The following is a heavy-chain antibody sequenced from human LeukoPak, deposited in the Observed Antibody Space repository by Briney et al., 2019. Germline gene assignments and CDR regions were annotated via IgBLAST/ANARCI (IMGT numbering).Heavy chain of an antibody. J-gene: IGHJ3*01. Sequence: PGGSLRLSCAASGFTVSSNYMSWVRQAPGKGLEWVSTISGNYGSTYYADSVKGRFTISRDNFKNTVFLRMNSLRAEDTAVYYCAKVVLLLTASDAFDFWGQGTKVTVSS. CDR3: AKVVLLLTASDAFDF. D-gene: IGHD2-21*02. V-gene: IGHV3-23*01. CDR1: GFTVSSNY. CDR2: ISGNYGST.